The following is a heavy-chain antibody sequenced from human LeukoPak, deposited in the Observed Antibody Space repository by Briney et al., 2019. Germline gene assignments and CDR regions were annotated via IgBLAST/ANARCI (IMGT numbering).Heavy chain of an antibody. D-gene: IGHD3-9*01. J-gene: IGHJ4*02. CDR3: AKVAGYFDWLPYFDY. CDR1: GFTFSSYA. Sequence: PGRSLRLSCAASGFTFSSYAMHWVRQAPGKGLEWVAVISYDGSNKYYADSVKGRFTISRDNSKNTLYLQMNSLRAEDTAVYYCAKVAGYFDWLPYFDYWGQGTLVTVSS. V-gene: IGHV3-30*04. CDR2: ISYDGSNK.